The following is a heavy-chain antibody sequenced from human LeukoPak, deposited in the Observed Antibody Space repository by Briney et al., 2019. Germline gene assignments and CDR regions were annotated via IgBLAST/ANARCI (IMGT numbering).Heavy chain of an antibody. CDR2: ISSSSTI. D-gene: IGHD3-3*01. V-gene: IGHV3-48*01. CDR3: ASEYDFWSGYRYYYYYGMDV. Sequence: TGGSLRLSCAASGFTFSSYSMNWVRQAPGKGLEWVSYISSSSTIYYADSVKGRFTISRDNAKNSLYLQMNSLRAEDTAVYYCASEYDFWSGYRYYYYYGMDVWGQGTTVTVSS. J-gene: IGHJ6*02. CDR1: GFTFSSYS.